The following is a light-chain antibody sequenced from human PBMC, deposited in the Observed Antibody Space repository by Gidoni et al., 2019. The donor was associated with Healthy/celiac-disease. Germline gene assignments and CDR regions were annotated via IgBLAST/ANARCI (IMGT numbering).Light chain of an antibody. V-gene: IGKV3-20*01. CDR3: QQYGSSPMCS. J-gene: IGKJ2*04. Sequence: EIVFTQSPGTLSLSPGERATLSSRASQSVSSSYLAWYQQKPGQAPRLLIYGASSRATGIPDRFSGSGSGTDFTLTISRLEPEDFAVYYCQQYGSSPMCSFGQGTKLEIK. CDR2: GAS. CDR1: QSVSSSY.